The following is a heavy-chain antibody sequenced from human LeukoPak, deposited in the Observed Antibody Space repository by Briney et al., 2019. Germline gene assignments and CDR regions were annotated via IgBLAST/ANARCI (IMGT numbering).Heavy chain of an antibody. CDR2: IKQDGSEK. J-gene: IGHJ3*02. V-gene: IGHV3-7*01. CDR3: ASCPEGGWMADAFDI. CDR1: GFTFSSYW. Sequence: PGGSLRLSCAASGFTFSSYWMSWVRQAPGKGLEWVANIKQDGSEKYYVDSVKGRFTISRDNAKNSLYLQMNSLRAEDTAVYYCASCPEGGWMADAFDIWGQGTMVTVSS. D-gene: IGHD5-12*01.